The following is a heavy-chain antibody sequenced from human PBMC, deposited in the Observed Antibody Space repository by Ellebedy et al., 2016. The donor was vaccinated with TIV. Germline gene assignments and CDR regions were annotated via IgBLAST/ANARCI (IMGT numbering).Heavy chain of an antibody. Sequence: PGGSLRLSCAASGFTFSNYGMHWVRQAPGKGLEWVALIRYDGINKYYADSVRGRFTISRDNSKNRLDLQMNSLRAEDTAVYYCTKDTDGMDVWGQGTTVTVSS. CDR3: TKDTDGMDV. J-gene: IGHJ6*02. CDR2: IRYDGINK. CDR1: GFTFSNYG. V-gene: IGHV3-30*02. D-gene: IGHD2-8*02.